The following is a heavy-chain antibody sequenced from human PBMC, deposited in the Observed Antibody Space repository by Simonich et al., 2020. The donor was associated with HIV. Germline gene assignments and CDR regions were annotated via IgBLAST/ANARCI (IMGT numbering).Heavy chain of an antibody. J-gene: IGHJ4*02. Sequence: QVQLQQWGAGLLKPSETLSLTCAVYGGPLSGYFWSWIRKPPGKGLEWIGEIHHSGSTTYNASLKSRVTISVDTSKNQVSLRLSAVTAADTAVYYCARRDGSHWGQGTLVIVSS. CDR2: IHHSGST. D-gene: IGHD6-25*01. CDR1: GGPLSGYF. CDR3: ARRDGSH. V-gene: IGHV4-34*01.